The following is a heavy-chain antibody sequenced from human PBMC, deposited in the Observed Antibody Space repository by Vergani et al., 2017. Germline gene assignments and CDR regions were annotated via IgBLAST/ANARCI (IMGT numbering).Heavy chain of an antibody. D-gene: IGHD1-1*01. CDR3: AKYMPDSTNGLPDS. V-gene: IGHV3-30*18. J-gene: IGHJ4*02. CDR1: RFTFSSCG. CDR2: ISYDGSNK. Sequence: QVQLVESGGGVVQPGRSLRLSCAASRFTFSSCGMHGVRQAPGKGLEWVAVISYDGSNKYYADSVKGRFTISRDNSKGILYLQMDRLRSEDAALYYCAKYMPDSTNGLPDSWGPGTLVIVSS.